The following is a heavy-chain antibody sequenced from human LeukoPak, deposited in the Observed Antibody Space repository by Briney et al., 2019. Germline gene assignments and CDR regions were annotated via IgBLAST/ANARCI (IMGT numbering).Heavy chain of an antibody. CDR2: ISSSGSTI. D-gene: IGHD2-21*02. CDR1: GFTFSSYE. CDR3: ARGPVVVTAYYFDY. Sequence: GGSLRLSCAASGFTFSSYEMNWVRQAPGKGLEWVSYISSSGSTIYYADSVKGRFTISRDNAKNSLYLQMNSLRAEDTAVYYCARGPVVVTAYYFDYWGQGALVTVSS. J-gene: IGHJ4*02. V-gene: IGHV3-48*03.